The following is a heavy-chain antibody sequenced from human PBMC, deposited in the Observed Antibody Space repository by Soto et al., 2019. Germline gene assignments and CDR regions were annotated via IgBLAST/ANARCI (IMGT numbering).Heavy chain of an antibody. CDR2: ISGSGGTT. CDR1: GFTFSNYA. J-gene: IGHJ4*02. Sequence: EVQVLESGGALVQPGGSLRLSCAASGFTFSNYALSWVRQAPGKGLELVSGISGSGGTTYYADSVKGRLTLSRDNSKNTLYLKMNSLRVEDTAVYYCATNNMGFYLDVWGQGTLVTVSS. D-gene: IGHD3-10*01. V-gene: IGHV3-23*01. CDR3: ATNNMGFYLDV.